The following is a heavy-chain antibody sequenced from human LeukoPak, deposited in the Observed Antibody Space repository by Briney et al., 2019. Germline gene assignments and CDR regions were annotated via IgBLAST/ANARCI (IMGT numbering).Heavy chain of an antibody. CDR3: AKKGYSLDY. Sequence: GGSLRLSCAASGFTFSNAWMSWVRQAPGKGLEWVGRIKSKTDGGTTDYAAPVKGRFTISRDNSKNTLYLQMNSLRAEDTAVYYCAKKGYSLDYWGQGTLVTVSS. J-gene: IGHJ4*02. CDR1: GFTFSNAW. CDR2: IKSKTDGGTT. V-gene: IGHV3-15*01. D-gene: IGHD5-18*01.